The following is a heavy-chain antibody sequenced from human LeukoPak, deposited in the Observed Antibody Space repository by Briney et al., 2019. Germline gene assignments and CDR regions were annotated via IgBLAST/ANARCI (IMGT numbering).Heavy chain of an antibody. CDR3: ARGNRDGYNLGIYYFDY. CDR1: GDSISSGGYS. J-gene: IGHJ4*02. Sequence: SETLSLTCAVSGDSISSGGYSWSWIQQTPGNGLEWIAYIHDSGSTYNNPSLKSRLSISIDTSKNQFSLKLSSVTAADTAVYYCARGNRDGYNLGIYYFDYWGQGTLVTVSS. CDR2: IHDSGST. D-gene: IGHD5-24*01. V-gene: IGHV4-30-4*07.